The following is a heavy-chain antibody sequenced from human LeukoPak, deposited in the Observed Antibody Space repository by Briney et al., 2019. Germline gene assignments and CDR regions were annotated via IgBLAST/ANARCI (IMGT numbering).Heavy chain of an antibody. D-gene: IGHD3-10*01. CDR2: ISSSSSYI. J-gene: IGHJ6*03. CDR1: GFTFSSYG. Sequence: GGTLRLSCAASGFTFSSYGMSWVRQAPGKGLEWVSSISSSSSYIYYADSVKGRFTISRDNAKNSLYLQMNSLRAEDAGVYYCASNYFGSGSMKGDFYYMDVWGKGTTVTISS. CDR3: ASNYFGSGSMKGDFYYMDV. V-gene: IGHV3-21*01.